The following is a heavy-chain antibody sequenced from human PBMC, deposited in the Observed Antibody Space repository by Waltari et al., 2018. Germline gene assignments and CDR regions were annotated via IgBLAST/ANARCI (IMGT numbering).Heavy chain of an antibody. CDR3: ARSKRRAGPFSG. CDR2: IYHSGST. V-gene: IGHV4-38-2*01. D-gene: IGHD6-19*01. J-gene: IGHJ4*02. CDR1: GYSISRGYY. Sequence: QVQLQESGPGLVKPSETLSLTCAVSGYSISRGYYWGWIRQPPGKGLEWIGSIYHSGSTYYNPSLKSRVTISVDTSKNQFSLKLSSVTAADTAVYYCARSKRRAGPFSGWGQGTLVTVSS.